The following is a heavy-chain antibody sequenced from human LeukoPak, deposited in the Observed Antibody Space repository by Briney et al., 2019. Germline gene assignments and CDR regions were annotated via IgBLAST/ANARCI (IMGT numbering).Heavy chain of an antibody. CDR3: ARDPETYYYDSSGYYPFDY. CDR1: GYTFTGYY. V-gene: IGHV1-2*06. Sequence: GASVKISCKASGYTFTGYYMHWVRQAPGQGLEWMVRINPNSGGTNYAQKFQGRVTMTRDTSISTAYMEMSRLRSDDKAVYYCARDPETYYYDSSGYYPFDYWGQGTLVTVSS. J-gene: IGHJ4*02. D-gene: IGHD3-22*01. CDR2: INPNSGGT.